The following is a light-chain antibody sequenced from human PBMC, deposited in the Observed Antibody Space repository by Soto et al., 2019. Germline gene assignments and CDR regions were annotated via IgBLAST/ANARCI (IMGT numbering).Light chain of an antibody. Sequence: AIQMTQFPASLSASVGDRVTITCRASQGIRDELGWYQQKPGKAPKLLIYGASRLESGVPSRFSGSGSGTDYSLTFYSLRPEDSATYFCLQDYNHPRTFGLGTKLQIK. CDR1: QGIRDE. CDR3: LQDYNHPRT. J-gene: IGKJ2*01. CDR2: GAS. V-gene: IGKV1-6*01.